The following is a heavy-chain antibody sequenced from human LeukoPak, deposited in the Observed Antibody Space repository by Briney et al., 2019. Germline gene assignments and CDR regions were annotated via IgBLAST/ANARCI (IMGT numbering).Heavy chain of an antibody. Sequence: ASVKVSCKASGGTFSSYAISWVRQAPGQGLEWMGWINPNSGGTNYAQKFQGWVTMTRDTSISTAYMELSRLRSDDTAVYYCARSSAPFDYWGQGTLVTVSS. D-gene: IGHD2-15*01. J-gene: IGHJ4*02. CDR1: GGTFSSYA. CDR2: INPNSGGT. V-gene: IGHV1-2*04. CDR3: ARSSAPFDY.